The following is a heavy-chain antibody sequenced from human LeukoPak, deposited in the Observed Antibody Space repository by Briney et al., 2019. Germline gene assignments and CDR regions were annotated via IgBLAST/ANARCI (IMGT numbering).Heavy chain of an antibody. CDR2: MYYSGSA. CDR3: ASSSSGAYFDY. V-gene: IGHV4-59*01. D-gene: IGHD6-13*01. Sequence: SETLSLTCTVSGDSISNYYWSWMRQPPGKGLQWIGYMYYSGSAYYNPSLKSRATITVDTSKNQFSLNLSSVSAADTAVYYCASSSSGAYFDYWGQGTLVTVSS. J-gene: IGHJ4*02. CDR1: GDSISNYY.